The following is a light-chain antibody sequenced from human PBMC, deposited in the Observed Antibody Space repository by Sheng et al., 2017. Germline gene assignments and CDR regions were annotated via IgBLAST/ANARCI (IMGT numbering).Light chain of an antibody. CDR3: LQYTDYSTWT. CDR2: KAS. V-gene: IGKV1-5*03. CDR1: QSVSIW. J-gene: IGKJ1*01. Sequence: DIQMTQSPSTLSASVGDRVSITCRASQSVSIWLAWYQQKPGKAPKLLIYKASTLQSGVPSRFSGSGSGTEFTLTISSLQPEDFATYYCLQYTDYSTWTFGQGTRVEIK.